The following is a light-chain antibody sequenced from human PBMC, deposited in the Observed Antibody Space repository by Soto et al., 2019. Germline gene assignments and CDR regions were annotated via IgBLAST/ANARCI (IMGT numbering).Light chain of an antibody. V-gene: IGLV2-14*03. CDR2: EVN. CDR3: ASFTTISTRV. CDR1: GSDIGAYNY. Sequence: QSALTQPASVSGSPRQSITVSCTGTGSDIGAYNYVSWYQQHPGKAPKVIIYEVNNRPSGVSNRFSGSKSGNTASLTISGLQAEDEADYYCASFTTISTRVFGTGTKLTVL. J-gene: IGLJ1*01.